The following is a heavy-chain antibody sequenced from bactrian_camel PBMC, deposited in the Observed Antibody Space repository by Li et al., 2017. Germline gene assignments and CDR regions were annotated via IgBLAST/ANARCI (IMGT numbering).Heavy chain of an antibody. V-gene: IGHV3S1*01. J-gene: IGHJ4*01. CDR3: AARQPCRVWLGYEDPGEYNI. CDR1: GYTYNRNC. D-gene: IGHD5*01. CDR2: HGTGTATK. Sequence: HVQLVESGGGSVQAGGSLRLSCAASGYTYNRNCMAWFHQAPGKERAAVAAHGTGTATKYVADSVKGRFDISQDNTKNVLYLEMNNLQPEDTAMYYCAARQPCRVWLGYEDPGEYNIWGQGTQVTVS.